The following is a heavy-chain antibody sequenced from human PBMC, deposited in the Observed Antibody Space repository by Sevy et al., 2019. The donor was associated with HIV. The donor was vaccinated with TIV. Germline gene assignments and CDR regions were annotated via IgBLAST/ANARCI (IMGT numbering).Heavy chain of an antibody. D-gene: IGHD3-16*02. V-gene: IGHV3-23*01. J-gene: IGHJ5*02. CDR1: GFTFSSYA. CDR2: ISGSGGST. Sequence: GGSMRLSCAASGFTFSSYAMSWVRQAPGKGLEWVSAISGSGGSTYYADSVKGRFTISRDNSKNTLYLQMNSLRAEDTAVYYCAKDRGYDYVWGSYRPWDWFGPWGQGTLVTVSS. CDR3: AKDRGYDYVWGSYRPWDWFGP.